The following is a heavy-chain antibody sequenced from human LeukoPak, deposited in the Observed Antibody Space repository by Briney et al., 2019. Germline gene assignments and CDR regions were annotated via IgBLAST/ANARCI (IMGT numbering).Heavy chain of an antibody. Sequence: GGSLRLSCAASDFTFSSHWMYWVRQAPGKGLVWVARLSGDGGTTRHANSVKGRFTISRDNAKNTLYLQMNSLGVEDTALYYCARGIASSRSVAVDLWGQGTLVAVSS. J-gene: IGHJ4*02. V-gene: IGHV3-74*01. CDR1: DFTFSSHW. CDR3: ARGIASSRSVAVDL. CDR2: LSGDGGTT. D-gene: IGHD6-13*01.